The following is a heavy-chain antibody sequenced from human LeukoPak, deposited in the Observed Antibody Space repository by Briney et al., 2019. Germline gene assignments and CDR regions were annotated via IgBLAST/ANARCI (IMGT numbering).Heavy chain of an antibody. D-gene: IGHD1-7*01. V-gene: IGHV3-7*01. CDR1: GFTFSSYW. CDR3: AREGVYNWNYVGNWFDP. J-gene: IGHJ5*02. CDR2: IKQDGSEK. Sequence: PGGSLRLSCAASGFTFSSYWMSWVRQAPGKGLEWVANIKQDGSEKYYVDSVKGRFTISRDNAKNSLYLQMNSLRAEDTAVYYCAREGVYNWNYVGNWFDPWGQGTLVTVSS.